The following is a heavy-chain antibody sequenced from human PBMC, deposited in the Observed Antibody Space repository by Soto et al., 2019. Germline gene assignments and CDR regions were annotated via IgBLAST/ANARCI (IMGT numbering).Heavy chain of an antibody. J-gene: IGHJ6*02. Sequence: PGGSLRLSCAASGFTFSSYSMNWVRQAPGKGLEWVSSISSSSSYIYYADSVKGRFTISRDNAKNSLYLQMNSLRAEDTAVYYCASTRAATGLRYYYYGMDVWGQGTTVTVSS. CDR3: ASTRAATGLRYYYYGMDV. CDR2: ISSSSSYI. CDR1: GFTFSSYS. D-gene: IGHD2-15*01. V-gene: IGHV3-21*01.